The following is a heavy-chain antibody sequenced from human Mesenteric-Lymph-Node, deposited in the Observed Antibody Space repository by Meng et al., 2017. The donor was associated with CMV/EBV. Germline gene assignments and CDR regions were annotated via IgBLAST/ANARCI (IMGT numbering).Heavy chain of an antibody. J-gene: IGHJ6*02. CDR3: ASLRFLEWLSLDDGMDV. V-gene: IGHV1-58*01. CDR2: IVVGNSYT. Sequence: SVKVSCKASGFTFTSSAVQWVRQVRGQRIEWIGGIVVGNSYTNYAQKFQGRVTLTGDTSISTAYMELSRLRSDDTAVYYCASLRFLEWLSLDDGMDVWGQGTTVTVSS. CDR1: GFTFTSSA. D-gene: IGHD3-3*01.